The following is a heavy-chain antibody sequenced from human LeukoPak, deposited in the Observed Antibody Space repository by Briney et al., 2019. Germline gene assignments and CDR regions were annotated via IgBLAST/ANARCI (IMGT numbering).Heavy chain of an antibody. CDR2: IYTSGST. V-gene: IGHV4-61*02. D-gene: IGHD5-24*01. J-gene: IGHJ4*02. CDR3: ARHGRRDGYNYYFDY. Sequence: SQTLSLTCTVSGGSISSGSYYWRWIRQPAGKGLEWIGRIYTSGSTNYSPSLKSRVTISVDTSKNQFSLKLSSVTAADTAVYYCARHGRRDGYNYYFDYWGQGTLVTVSS. CDR1: GGSISSGSYY.